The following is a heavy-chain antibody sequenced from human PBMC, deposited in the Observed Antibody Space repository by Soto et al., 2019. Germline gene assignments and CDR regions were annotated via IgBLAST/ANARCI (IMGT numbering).Heavy chain of an antibody. CDR2: ISYDGSNK. Sequence: QPGGSLRLSCAASGFTFGSYGMHWVRQAPGKGLEWVAVISYDGSNKYYADSVRGRFAISRDNSNNMLYLQMNSLRAEDTAVYYCANIRNVVYAHNADWGQGTLVTVSS. J-gene: IGHJ4*02. CDR1: GFTFGSYG. CDR3: ANIRNVVYAHNAD. V-gene: IGHV3-30*18. D-gene: IGHD2-8*02.